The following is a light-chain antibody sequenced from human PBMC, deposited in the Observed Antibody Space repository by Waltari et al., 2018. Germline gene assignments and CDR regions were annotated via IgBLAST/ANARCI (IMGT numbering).Light chain of an antibody. V-gene: IGKV1-39*01. CDR3: QQSYSTPS. CDR1: QSITTF. J-gene: IGKJ4*01. CDR2: ASS. Sequence: DIQMTQSPSSLSASVGDRVTITCRASQSITTFLNWYQQIPGKAPKLLIYASSSLQSGVPGRFSGSGSGTDFTLTISSLQPEDFATYYCQQSYSTPSFGGGTKVEI.